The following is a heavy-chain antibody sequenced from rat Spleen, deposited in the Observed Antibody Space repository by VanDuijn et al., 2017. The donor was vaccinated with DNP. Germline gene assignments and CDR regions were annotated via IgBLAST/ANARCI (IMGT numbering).Heavy chain of an antibody. CDR3: ATHGSISTISTGAMDV. CDR1: GFNFNDYW. J-gene: IGHJ4*01. Sequence: EVKLVESGGGLVQPGRSLKLSCAASGFNFNDYWMGWVRQAPKKGLEWVATINTSGGNTYYQDSVKGRFTISRDNAKNTLYRQMDSLRSEDTATYYCATHGSISTISTGAMDVWGQGTSVTVSS. CDR2: INTSGGNT. D-gene: IGHD1-2*01. V-gene: IGHV5-25*01.